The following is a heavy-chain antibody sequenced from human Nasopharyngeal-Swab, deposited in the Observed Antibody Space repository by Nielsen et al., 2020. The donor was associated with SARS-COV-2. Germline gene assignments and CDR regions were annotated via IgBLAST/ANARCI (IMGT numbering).Heavy chain of an antibody. D-gene: IGHD1-26*01. CDR1: GFTFSDYY. CDR2: ISGSGGST. Sequence: GGSLRLSCAASGFTFSDYYMSWIRQAPGKGLEWVSAISGSGGSTYYADSVKGRFTISRDNSKNTLYLQMNSLRAEDTAVYYCAREGRLPFDYWGQGTLVTVSS. J-gene: IGHJ4*02. V-gene: IGHV3-23*01. CDR3: AREGRLPFDY.